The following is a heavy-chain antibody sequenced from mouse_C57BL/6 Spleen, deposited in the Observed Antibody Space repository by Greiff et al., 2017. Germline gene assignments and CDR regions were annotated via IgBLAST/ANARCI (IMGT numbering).Heavy chain of an antibody. Sequence: EVQVVESGGGLVQPGGSLKLSCAASGFTFSDYGMHWVRQAPEKGLEWVAYISSGSSTIYYADTVKGRFTISRDNAKNTLFLQMTSLRSEDTAMYYCARQDYYSSRAMDYWGQGTSVTVSS. J-gene: IGHJ4*01. V-gene: IGHV5-17*01. CDR2: ISSGSSTI. D-gene: IGHD1-1*01. CDR1: GFTFSDYG. CDR3: ARQDYYSSRAMDY.